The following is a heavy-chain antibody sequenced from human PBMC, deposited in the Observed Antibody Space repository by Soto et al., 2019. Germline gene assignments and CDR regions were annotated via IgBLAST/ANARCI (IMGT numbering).Heavy chain of an antibody. V-gene: IGHV1-46*01. CDR2: INPSGGST. CDR1: GYTFTRYY. CDR3: ARDSNNYYDSSGYSDY. D-gene: IGHD3-22*01. Sequence: GSSVKVSCKASGYTFTRYYMHWVRQAPGQGLEWMGIINPSGGSTSYAQKFQGRVTMTRDTSTSTVYMELSSLRSEDTAVYYCARDSNNYYDSSGYSDYWGQGTLVTVSS. J-gene: IGHJ4*02.